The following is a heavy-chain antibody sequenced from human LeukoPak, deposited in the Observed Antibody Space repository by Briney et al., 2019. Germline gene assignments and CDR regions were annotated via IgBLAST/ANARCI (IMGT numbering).Heavy chain of an antibody. Sequence: PGGSLRLSCAASGFTFSNCGMHWVRQAPGKGLEWVAVISHDGRTEFYADSVKGRFTISRDNSKNTLDLQMFSLRAEETAVYYCAKEPTSYSSGWYFHHWGQGTLVTVSP. V-gene: IGHV3-30*18. CDR3: AKEPTSYSSGWYFHH. CDR2: ISHDGRTE. CDR1: GFTFSNCG. D-gene: IGHD6-25*01. J-gene: IGHJ1*01.